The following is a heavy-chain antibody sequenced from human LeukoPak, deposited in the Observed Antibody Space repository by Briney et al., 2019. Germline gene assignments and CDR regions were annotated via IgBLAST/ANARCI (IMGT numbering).Heavy chain of an antibody. J-gene: IGHJ6*04. D-gene: IGHD3-3*01. CDR3: AKGWIFGVLVDV. Sequence: GGSLRLACAASGFSFSNYGMSWVRQAPGKGLEWVSSVSGGGDNTYYADSVEGRSAISRDNSRNTLFLQMNDLRAEDTAIYYRAKGWIFGVLVDVWGKGATVTVSS. CDR2: VSGGGDNT. V-gene: IGHV3-23*01. CDR1: GFSFSNYG.